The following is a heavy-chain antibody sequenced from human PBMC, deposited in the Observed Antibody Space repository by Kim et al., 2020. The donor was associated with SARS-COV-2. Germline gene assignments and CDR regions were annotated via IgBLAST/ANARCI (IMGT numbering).Heavy chain of an antibody. D-gene: IGHD3-9*01. CDR2: IPYDGSYK. CDR1: GFTLNKHS. CDR3: ARGAGTGAWLIDY. Sequence: GGSLRLSCVASGFTLNKHSMHWVRQAPGKGLEWVAVIPYDGSYKKYADSVKGRSTLSRENSKNTLYLQIDSLRTEDTAVYYCARGAGTGAWLIDYWGQGTLVTVSS. J-gene: IGHJ4*02. V-gene: IGHV3-30-3*01.